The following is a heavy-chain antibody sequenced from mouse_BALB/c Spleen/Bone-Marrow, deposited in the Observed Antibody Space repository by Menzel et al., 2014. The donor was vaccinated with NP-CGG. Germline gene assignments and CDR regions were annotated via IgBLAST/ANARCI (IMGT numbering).Heavy chain of an antibody. CDR1: GYSFTDYA. J-gene: IGHJ3*01. Sequence: QVQLKESGPELVRPGVSVKFSCKGSGYSFTDYAMHWVKQSLAKSLEWIGVISTYSGNTNYNQKFKGKATMTVDKSSSTAYMELARLTSEDSTIYYCARAGYGSSYDWFAYWGRGTLVTVSA. V-gene: IGHV1-67*01. CDR2: ISTYSGNT. D-gene: IGHD1-1*01. CDR3: ARAGYGSSYDWFAY.